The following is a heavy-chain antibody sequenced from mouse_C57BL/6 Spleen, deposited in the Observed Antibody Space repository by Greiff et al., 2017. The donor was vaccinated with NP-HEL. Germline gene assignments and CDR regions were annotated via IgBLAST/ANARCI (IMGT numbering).Heavy chain of an antibody. CDR2: IWRGGST. CDR1: GFSLTSYG. D-gene: IGHD1-1*01. J-gene: IGHJ4*01. Sequence: VQLQQSGPGLVQPSQSLSITCTVSGFSLTSYGVHWVRQSPGKGLEWLGVIWRGGSTDYNAAFMSRLSITKDNSKSQVFFKMNSLQADDTAIYYCAKGDDGSSLDYYAMDYWGQGTSVTVSS. CDR3: AKGDDGSSLDYYAMDY. V-gene: IGHV2-5*01.